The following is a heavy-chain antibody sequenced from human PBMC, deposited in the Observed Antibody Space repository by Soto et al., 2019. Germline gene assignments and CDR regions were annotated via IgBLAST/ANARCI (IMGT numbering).Heavy chain of an antibody. V-gene: IGHV6-1*01. CDR3: ARVSRGYNFRRPDYHHDVVAV. J-gene: IGHJ6*02. D-gene: IGHD1-1*01. Sequence: QTLSLTCAISGDSVSSNTAAWNWIRQSPSRGLEWLGRTYYRSKWYNDYAGYVKSRITVNPDTSKNHFSLQLNSVTPEDTAVHFCARVSRGYNFRRPDYHHDVVAVWAQRTTV. CDR1: GDSVSSNTAA. CDR2: TYYRSKWYN.